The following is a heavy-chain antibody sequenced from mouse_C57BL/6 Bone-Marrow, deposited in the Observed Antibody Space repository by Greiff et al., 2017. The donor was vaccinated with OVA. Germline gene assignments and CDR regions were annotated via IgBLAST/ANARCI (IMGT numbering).Heavy chain of an antibody. V-gene: IGHV1-18*01. Sequence: EVQLQESGPELAKPGASVKIPCKASGYTFTDYNMDWVKQSHGQSLEWIGDINPNSGGTIYNQKFKGKATLTVDKSSSTAYMELRSLTSEDTAVYYWASGGYYDYDGGAWFAYWGRGTGVTVSA. J-gene: IGHJ3*01. D-gene: IGHD2-4*01. CDR3: ASGGYYDYDGGAWFAY. CDR1: GYTFTDYN. CDR2: INPNSGGT.